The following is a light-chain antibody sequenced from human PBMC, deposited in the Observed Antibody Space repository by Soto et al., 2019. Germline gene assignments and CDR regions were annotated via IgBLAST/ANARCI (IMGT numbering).Light chain of an antibody. V-gene: IGKV3-20*01. CDR1: HSVSSRY. CDR2: GAS. CDR3: QQYGSSPRT. Sequence: EIVLTQSPGTLSLSPGERATLSCRASHSVSSRYLAWYQQKPGQAPRLLIYGASSRVTGIPDRFSGSGSGTEFTLTISRLEPEDFAVYYCQQYGSSPRTFGGGTKVEIK. J-gene: IGKJ4*01.